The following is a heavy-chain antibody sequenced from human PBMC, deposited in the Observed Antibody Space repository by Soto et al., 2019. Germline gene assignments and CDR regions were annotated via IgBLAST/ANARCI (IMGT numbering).Heavy chain of an antibody. Sequence: KPSETLSLTCTVSGGSISSGGYYWSWIRQHPGKGLEWIGYIYYSGSTYYNPSLKSRVTISVDTSKNQFSLKLSSVTAADTAVYYCARHGSSWTYNWFDPWGQGTLVTVSS. D-gene: IGHD6-13*01. CDR3: ARHGSSWTYNWFDP. J-gene: IGHJ5*02. V-gene: IGHV4-31*03. CDR2: IYYSGST. CDR1: GGSISSGGYY.